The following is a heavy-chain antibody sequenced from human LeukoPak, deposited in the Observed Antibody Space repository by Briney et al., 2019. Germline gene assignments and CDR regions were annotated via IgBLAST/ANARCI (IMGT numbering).Heavy chain of an antibody. CDR2: ISSSGSTI. V-gene: IGHV3-11*01. Sequence: GGSLRLSCAASGFTFSDYYMSWIRQAPGKGLEWVSYISSSGSTIYYADPVKGRFTISRDNAKNSLYLQMNSLRAEDTAVYYCARAGTYYYEATDYWGQGTLVTVSS. J-gene: IGHJ4*02. CDR1: GFTFSDYY. D-gene: IGHD3-22*01. CDR3: ARAGTYYYEATDY.